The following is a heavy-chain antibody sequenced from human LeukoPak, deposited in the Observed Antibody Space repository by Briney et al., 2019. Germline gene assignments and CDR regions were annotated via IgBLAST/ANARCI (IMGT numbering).Heavy chain of an antibody. D-gene: IGHD3-22*01. CDR2: ISWNSGSI. CDR1: GFTFDDYA. J-gene: IGHJ4*02. Sequence: PGRSLRLXCAASGFTFDDYAMHWVRQAPGKGLEWVSGISWNSGSIGYADSVKGRFTISRDNAKNSLYLQMNSLRAEDMALYYCAKDWGYDSSGYSSYFDYWGQRTLVTVSS. V-gene: IGHV3-9*03. CDR3: AKDWGYDSSGYSSYFDY.